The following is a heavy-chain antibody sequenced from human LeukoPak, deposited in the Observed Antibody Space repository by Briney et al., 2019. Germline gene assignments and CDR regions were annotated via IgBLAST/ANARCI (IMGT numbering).Heavy chain of an antibody. CDR2: IYGGVNT. J-gene: IGHJ4*02. CDR1: GFTVSSNY. D-gene: IGHD1-1*01. V-gene: IGHV3-66*01. Sequence: GGSLRLSCAASGFTVSSNYMSCVRQAPGKGLEWVSVIYGGVNTVYADSVQGRFTISRDNSKNTLHLQMSSLRAEDTAVYYCAKSPKTGFLFDYWGKGTLVTVSS. CDR3: AKSPKTGFLFDY.